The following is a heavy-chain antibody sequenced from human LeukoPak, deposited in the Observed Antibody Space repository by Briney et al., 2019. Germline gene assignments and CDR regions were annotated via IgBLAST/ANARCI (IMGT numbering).Heavy chain of an antibody. CDR1: GYTFTGYY. J-gene: IGHJ4*02. CDR2: INPNSGGT. D-gene: IGHD6-13*01. Sequence: ASVKVSCKASGYTFTGYYMHWVRQAPGQGLEWMGRINPNSGGTNYARKFQGRVTMTRDTSISTAYMELSRLRSDDTAVYYCARDPVIAAAGTTHDYWGQGTLVTVSS. CDR3: ARDPVIAAAGTTHDY. V-gene: IGHV1-2*06.